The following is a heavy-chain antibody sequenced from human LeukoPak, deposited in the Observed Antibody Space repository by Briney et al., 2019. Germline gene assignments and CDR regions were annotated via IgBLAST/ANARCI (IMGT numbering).Heavy chain of an antibody. D-gene: IGHD2-21*01. J-gene: IGHJ4*02. Sequence: GRSLRLSCAASGFTFSTYAMHWVRQAPGKGLEWVALISYDGSDKFYTASVEGRFTISRDTSKNTLYLQMNSLRAEDTAVYYCAKDRIVVVRGPNFDYWGQGTLVTVSS. CDR3: AKDRIVVVRGPNFDY. CDR2: ISYDGSDK. CDR1: GFTFSTYA. V-gene: IGHV3-30-3*01.